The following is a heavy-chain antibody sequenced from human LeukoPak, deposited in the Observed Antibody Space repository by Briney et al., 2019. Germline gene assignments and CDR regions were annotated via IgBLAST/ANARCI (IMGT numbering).Heavy chain of an antibody. CDR2: IHSDGSST. CDR1: GFTFSSYW. CDR3: ARSGWPYYFDY. D-gene: IGHD3-22*01. J-gene: IGHJ4*02. V-gene: IGHV3-74*01. Sequence: GGSLRLSCAASGFTFSSYWMPWVRQAPGKGLVWVSRIHSDGSSTSYADPVRGRFTIPRDDAKSTLYLQMNSLRAEDTAVYYCARSGWPYYFDYWGQGTLVTVSS.